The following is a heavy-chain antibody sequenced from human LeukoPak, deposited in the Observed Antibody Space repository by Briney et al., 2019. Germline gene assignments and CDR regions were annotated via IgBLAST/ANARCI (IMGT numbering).Heavy chain of an antibody. CDR2: ISGSGVNT. CDR3: AKCGPGRLLWFGETNGPVDY. V-gene: IGHV3-23*01. Sequence: PGGSLRLSCGASGFTFSSYAMNWVRQAPGKGLEWVSVISGSGVNTYYADSVKGRFTISRDNSKNTLYLQMNSLRAEDTAVYYCAKCGPGRLLWFGETNGPVDYWGQGTLVTVSS. J-gene: IGHJ4*02. D-gene: IGHD3-10*01. CDR1: GFTFSSYA.